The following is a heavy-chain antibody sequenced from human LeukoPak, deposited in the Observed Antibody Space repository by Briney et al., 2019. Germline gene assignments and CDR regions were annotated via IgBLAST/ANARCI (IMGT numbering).Heavy chain of an antibody. V-gene: IGHV4-38-2*02. CDR2: IYTSGST. D-gene: IGHD3-10*01. CDR3: ASGHY. J-gene: IGHJ4*02. CDR1: GYSISSGYY. Sequence: SETLSLTCTVSGYSISSGYYWGWIRQPPGKGLEWIGRIYTSGSTNYSPSLKSRVTMSVDTSKNQFSLKLSSVTAADTAVYYCASGHYWGQGTLVTVSS.